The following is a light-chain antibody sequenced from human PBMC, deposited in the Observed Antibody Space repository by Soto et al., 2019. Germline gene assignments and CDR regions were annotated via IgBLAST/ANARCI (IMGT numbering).Light chain of an antibody. CDR2: GAS. CDR1: QSVSSS. Sequence: EIVITQSPATLSVSPGERATLSCRASQSVSSSLAWYQQKPGQAPSLLIYGASTRETGILARFSGSGAGTECTLTISSLQSEDVAVYYCQQYNNWTWTFGQGTKVDIK. CDR3: QQYNNWTWT. J-gene: IGKJ1*01. V-gene: IGKV3-15*01.